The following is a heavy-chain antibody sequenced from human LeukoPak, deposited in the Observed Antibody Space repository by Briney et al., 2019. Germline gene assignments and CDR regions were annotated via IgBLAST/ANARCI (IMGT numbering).Heavy chain of an antibody. Sequence: GASVKVSCKASGDTLTGYYMHWVRQAPGQGLEWMGWINPNSGGTNYAQKFQGRVTMTRDTSISTAYMELSRLRSDGTAVYYCARGSSGYSNAFDIWGQGTMLTVSS. D-gene: IGHD3-22*01. CDR3: ARGSSGYSNAFDI. CDR1: GDTLTGYY. CDR2: INPNSGGT. J-gene: IGHJ3*02. V-gene: IGHV1-2*02.